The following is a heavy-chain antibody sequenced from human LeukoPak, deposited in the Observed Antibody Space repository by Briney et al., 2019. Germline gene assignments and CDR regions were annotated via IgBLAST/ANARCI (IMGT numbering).Heavy chain of an antibody. D-gene: IGHD3-10*01. Sequence: GGSLRLSCAASGFTFSSCAMSWVREAPGKGLEGVSAISGSGGSIYYADSVKGRFTISRDNPKNTLYLQMNSLRAEDTAVYYCAKKDYSGSASYYGEGYYYGMDVWGQGTTVTVSS. CDR3: AKKDYSGSASYYGEGYYYGMDV. CDR2: ISGSGGSI. V-gene: IGHV3-23*01. J-gene: IGHJ6*02. CDR1: GFTFSSCA.